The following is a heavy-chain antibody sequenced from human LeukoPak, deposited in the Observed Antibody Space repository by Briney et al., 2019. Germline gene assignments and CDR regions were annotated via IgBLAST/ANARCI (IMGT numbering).Heavy chain of an antibody. CDR3: TRGRIIVVVTALPSYFDY. V-gene: IGHV3-49*04. J-gene: IGHJ4*02. CDR2: IRSKAYGGTT. Sequence: GGSLRLSCAASGFTFSSYSMNWVRQAPGKGLEWVGFIRSKAYGGTTEYAASVKGRFTISRDDSKSIAYLQMNSLKTEDTAVYYCTRGRIIVVVTALPSYFDYWGQGTLVTVSS. D-gene: IGHD2-21*02. CDR1: GFTFSSYS.